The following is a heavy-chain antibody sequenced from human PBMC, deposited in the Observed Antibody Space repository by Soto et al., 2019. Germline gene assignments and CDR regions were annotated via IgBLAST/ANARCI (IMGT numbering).Heavy chain of an antibody. V-gene: IGHV3-74*01. CDR1: GFTFSSYW. CDR3: ARQASFDY. Sequence: EVQLVESGGDLVQPGGSLRLSCAASGFTFSSYWMHWVRQAPGEGLVWVSRINTDGSSTSYADSVKGRFTISRDNAKNTLYLKMNSLRTEDTDMYYCARQASFDYWGRGTLVTVSS. CDR2: INTDGSST. J-gene: IGHJ4*02.